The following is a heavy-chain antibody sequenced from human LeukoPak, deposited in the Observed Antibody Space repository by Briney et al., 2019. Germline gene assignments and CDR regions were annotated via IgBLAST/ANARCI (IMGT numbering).Heavy chain of an antibody. CDR2: IFPIFGTA. CDR3: ARVYCSSTSCYTVPHFDY. CDR1: GGTFSSYA. J-gene: IGHJ4*02. D-gene: IGHD2-2*02. V-gene: IGHV1-69*05. Sequence: SVTVSFKASGGTFSSYAISWVRQPPGQGLEWMGGIFPIFGTANYAQKFQGRVTITTDESTSTAYMELSSLRSEDTAVYYCARVYCSSTSCYTVPHFDYWGQGTLVTVSS.